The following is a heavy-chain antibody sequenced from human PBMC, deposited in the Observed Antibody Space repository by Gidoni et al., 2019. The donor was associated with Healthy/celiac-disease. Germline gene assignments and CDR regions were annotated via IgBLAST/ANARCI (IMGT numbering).Heavy chain of an antibody. CDR1: GYTLTELS. J-gene: IGHJ3*02. CDR3: ATVSSESIVVVVAAFTLGAFDI. V-gene: IGHV1-24*01. Sequence: QVQLVQSGAEVKKPGASVKVSCKVSGYTLTELSMHWVRQAPGKGLEWMGGFDPEDGETIYAQKFQGRVTMTEDTSTDTAYMELSSLRSEDTAVYYCATVSSESIVVVVAAFTLGAFDIWGQGTMVTVSS. D-gene: IGHD2-15*01. CDR2: FDPEDGET.